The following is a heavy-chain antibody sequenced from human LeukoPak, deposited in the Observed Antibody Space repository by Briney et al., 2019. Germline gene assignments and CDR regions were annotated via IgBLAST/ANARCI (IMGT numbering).Heavy chain of an antibody. V-gene: IGHV3-74*01. D-gene: IGHD6-19*01. J-gene: IGHJ4*02. CDR2: INSDGSST. Sequence: GGSLRLSCAASGFTFSSYWMHWLRQAPGKGLVGVSRINSDGSSTSYADSVKGRFTISRDNAKNTLYLQMNSLRAEDTAVYYCARETAVAGIDYWGQGTLVTVSS. CDR1: GFTFSSYW. CDR3: ARETAVAGIDY.